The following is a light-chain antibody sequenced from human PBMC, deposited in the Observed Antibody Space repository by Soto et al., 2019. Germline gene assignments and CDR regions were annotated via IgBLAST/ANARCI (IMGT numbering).Light chain of an antibody. CDR2: GAS. Sequence: EIVLTQSPGTLSLSPGERATLSCRASQSVSSSYLAWYQQKPGQAPRLLIYGASSRATGIPDRFSGSGSGTDFTLTISRLEPEDFAVDYCQQYGSSLSMYTFGQGTKLEIK. CDR1: QSVSSSY. V-gene: IGKV3-20*01. J-gene: IGKJ2*01. CDR3: QQYGSSLSMYT.